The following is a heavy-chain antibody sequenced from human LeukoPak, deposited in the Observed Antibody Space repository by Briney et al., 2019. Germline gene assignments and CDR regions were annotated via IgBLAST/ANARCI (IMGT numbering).Heavy chain of an antibody. Sequence: GGSLRLSCAASGFTFSSYGMRWVRQAPGKGLEWVAVIWYDGSNKYYADSVKGRFTISRDNSKNTLYLQMNSLRAEDTAVYYCAKGEQWLLDYWGQGTLVTVSS. J-gene: IGHJ4*02. CDR1: GFTFSSYG. D-gene: IGHD6-19*01. CDR3: AKGEQWLLDY. CDR2: IWYDGSNK. V-gene: IGHV3-33*06.